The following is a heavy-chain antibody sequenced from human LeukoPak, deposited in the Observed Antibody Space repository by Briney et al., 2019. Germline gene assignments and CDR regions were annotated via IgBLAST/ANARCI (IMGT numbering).Heavy chain of an antibody. CDR3: AKWIRGGTMVRGDYSGHFDY. J-gene: IGHJ4*02. CDR1: GFTFSSYG. CDR2: ISGSGGST. V-gene: IGHV3-23*01. D-gene: IGHD3-10*01. Sequence: GGSLRLSCAASGFTFSSYGMSWVRQAPGKGLEWVSAISGSGGSTYYADSVKGRFTISRDNSKNTLYLQMNSLRAEDTAVYYCAKWIRGGTMVRGDYSGHFDYWGQGTLVTVSS.